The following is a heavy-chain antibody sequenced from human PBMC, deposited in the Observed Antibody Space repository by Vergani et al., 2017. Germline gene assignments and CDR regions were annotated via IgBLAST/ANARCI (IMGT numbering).Heavy chain of an antibody. J-gene: IGHJ3*02. CDR1: GYTFTGYY. CDR2: INPSGGST. CDR3: ARDSDPKQGDYAVSEFDAFDI. V-gene: IGHV1-46*03. Sequence: QVQLVQSGAEVKKPGASVKVSCKASGYTFTGYYMHWVRQAPGQGLEWMGIINPSGGSTSYAQKFQGRVTMTRDTSTSTVYMELSSLRSEDTAVYYCARDSDPKQGDYAVSEFDAFDIWGQGTMVTVSS. D-gene: IGHD4-17*01.